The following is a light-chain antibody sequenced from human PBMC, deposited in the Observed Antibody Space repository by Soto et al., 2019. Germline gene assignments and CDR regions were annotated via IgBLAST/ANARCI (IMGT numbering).Light chain of an antibody. J-gene: IGKJ4*01. Sequence: DVQLTQAPSTLSASVGDRVTITCRASQSIGNWLAWYQQKPGKAPNLLIYDSSTLENGVPSRFSGSASGTEFTLTISSLQPDDFATYYCQQYNTYSSLTFGGGTKVDIK. V-gene: IGKV1-5*01. CDR3: QQYNTYSSLT. CDR2: DSS. CDR1: QSIGNW.